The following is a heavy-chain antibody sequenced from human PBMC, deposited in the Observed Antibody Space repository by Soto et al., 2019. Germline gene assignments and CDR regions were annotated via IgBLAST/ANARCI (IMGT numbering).Heavy chain of an antibody. D-gene: IGHD6-19*01. V-gene: IGHV3-74*03. CDR1: DFSFSRDW. CDR2: ISTDGSYT. J-gene: IGHJ4*02. Sequence: EVQLVESGGGLVQPGGSLRLSCTASDFSFSRDWVHWVRQAPGKGLEWVSRISTDGSYTAYTDSVEGRFTISRDNAKHALFLEMNSLRVEDTVVYYCASFGSALSESHWGPGTLVTVSS. CDR3: ASFGSALSESH.